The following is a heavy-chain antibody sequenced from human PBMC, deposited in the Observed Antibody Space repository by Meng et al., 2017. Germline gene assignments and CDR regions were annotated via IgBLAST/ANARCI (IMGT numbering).Heavy chain of an antibody. CDR2: IYSGGST. J-gene: IGHJ4*02. Sequence: VAPAGTGGSVVQPGRSLRLSCAASGFTLSSNYMSWVRQAPVKGLEWVSVIYSGGSTYYADSVKGRFTISRDNSKNTLYLQMNSLRAEDTAVYYCARDLGYWGQGTLVTVSS. CDR1: GFTLSSNY. CDR3: ARDLGY. D-gene: IGHD3-16*01. V-gene: IGHV3-53*02.